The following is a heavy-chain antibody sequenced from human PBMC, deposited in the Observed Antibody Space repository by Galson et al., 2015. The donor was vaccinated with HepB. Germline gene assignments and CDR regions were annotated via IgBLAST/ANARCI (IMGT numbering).Heavy chain of an antibody. Sequence: SLRPSCAASGFTFNYHAMNWVRQAPGKGLEWVASISGSGGSTYYADSVKGRFTVSRDNSLDTVDLQMDSLRVDDPAVYYCAKDYLPYYDRWGSYSDLYYFDYWGQGTLVTVSS. J-gene: IGHJ4*02. D-gene: IGHD3-22*01. CDR3: AKDYLPYYDRWGSYSDLYYFDY. V-gene: IGHV3-23*01. CDR1: GFTFNYHA. CDR2: ISGSGGST.